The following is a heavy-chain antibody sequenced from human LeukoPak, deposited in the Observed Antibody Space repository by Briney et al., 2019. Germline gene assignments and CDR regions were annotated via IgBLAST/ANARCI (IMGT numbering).Heavy chain of an antibody. V-gene: IGHV1-2*02. J-gene: IGHJ4*02. CDR3: ARDLAMYSPDLDY. Sequence: ASVTVSCKASGHTFTDYYLHWVRQAPGHGLEWMGWINPKTGVTKYAQNFQGRVTMTRDTSISTAYMEVSRLRSDDTAAFYCARDLAMYSPDLDYWGQGTLVTVSS. CDR1: GHTFTDYY. D-gene: IGHD1-26*01. CDR2: INPKTGVT.